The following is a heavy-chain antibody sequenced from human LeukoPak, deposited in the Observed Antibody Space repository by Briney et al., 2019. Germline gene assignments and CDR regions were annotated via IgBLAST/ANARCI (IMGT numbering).Heavy chain of an antibody. V-gene: IGHV3-30*02. D-gene: IGHD3-3*01. CDR2: IRYDGSNK. CDR3: AKATIFGVVAAFDI. J-gene: IGHJ3*02. Sequence: GGSLRLSCAASGFTFSSYGMHWVRQAPGKGLEWVAFIRYDGSNKYYADSVKGRFTISRDNSKNTLYLQMNSLRAEDTAVYYCAKATIFGVVAAFDIWGQGTMVTVSS. CDR1: GFTFSSYG.